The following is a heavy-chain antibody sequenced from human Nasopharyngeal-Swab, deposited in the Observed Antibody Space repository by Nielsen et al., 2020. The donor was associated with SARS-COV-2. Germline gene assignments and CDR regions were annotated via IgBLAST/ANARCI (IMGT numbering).Heavy chain of an antibody. CDR1: GFTFSSYD. V-gene: IGHV3-13*01. D-gene: IGHD3-10*01. J-gene: IGHJ3*01. CDR2: IGTVGDT. CDR3: ARGGLRGDAFDL. Sequence: GESLKISCAASGFTFSSYDMHWVRQVTGKGLEWVSVIGTVGDTYYPGSVKGRFAISRENAKNSLYLQMNSLRAGDTAVYYCARGGLRGDAFDLWGQGTMVTVSS.